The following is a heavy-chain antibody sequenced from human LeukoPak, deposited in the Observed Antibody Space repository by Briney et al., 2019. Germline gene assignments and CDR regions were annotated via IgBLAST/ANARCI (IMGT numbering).Heavy chain of an antibody. J-gene: IGHJ4*02. CDR2: INPNRGGT. CDR3: ASGYRFRN. Sequence: ASVKVSCMASGYPFTDYYMHWVRQAPGQGLEWMGWINPNRGGTDYAQKFQGRVTMTRDTSISTAYMELSRLRYDDTAVYYCASGYRFRNWGQGTLVTVSS. D-gene: IGHD5-18*01. V-gene: IGHV1-2*02. CDR1: GYPFTDYY.